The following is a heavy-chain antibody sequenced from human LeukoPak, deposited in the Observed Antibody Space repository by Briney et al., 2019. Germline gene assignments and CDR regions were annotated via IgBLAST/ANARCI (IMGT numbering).Heavy chain of an antibody. CDR1: GFTFSSYE. CDR2: ISSSGSTI. CDR3: AREVLHGSGSHYCGIDY. D-gene: IGHD3-10*01. Sequence: GGALRLSGAASGFTFSSYEMSWVRQAPGNGLDGVSYISSSGSTIYYADSVKGRFTISRDNAKNSLYLQMNSLRAEDTAVYYCAREVLHGSGSHYCGIDYWGQGTLVTVSS. J-gene: IGHJ4*02. V-gene: IGHV3-48*03.